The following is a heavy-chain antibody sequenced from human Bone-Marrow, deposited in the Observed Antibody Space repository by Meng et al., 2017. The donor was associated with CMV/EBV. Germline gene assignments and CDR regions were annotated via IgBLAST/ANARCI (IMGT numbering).Heavy chain of an antibody. CDR2: ISWNSGSI. D-gene: IGHD3-10*01. V-gene: IGHV3-9*01. Sequence: SLKISCAASGFTFDDYAMHWVRQAPGKGLEWVSGISWNSGSIGYADSVKGRFTISRDNAKNSLYLQMNSLRAEGTAVYYCAREARSGSVYFDYWGQGTLVTVSS. J-gene: IGHJ4*02. CDR1: GFTFDDYA. CDR3: AREARSGSVYFDY.